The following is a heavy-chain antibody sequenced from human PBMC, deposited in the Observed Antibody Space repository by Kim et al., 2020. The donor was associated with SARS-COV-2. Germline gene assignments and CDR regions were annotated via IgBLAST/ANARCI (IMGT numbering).Heavy chain of an antibody. V-gene: IGHV3-11*06. J-gene: IGHJ3*02. D-gene: IGHD3-10*01. CDR3: ARNYYGSGSYYYRFGFDI. Sequence: KGRFTISRDNAKNSLYLQMNSLSAEDTAVYYCARNYYGSGSYYYRFGFDIWGQGTMVTVSS.